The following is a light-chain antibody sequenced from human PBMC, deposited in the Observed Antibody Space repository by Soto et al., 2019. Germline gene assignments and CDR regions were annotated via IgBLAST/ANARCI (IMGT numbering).Light chain of an antibody. Sequence: EIVMTQSPATLSVSPGERATLSCRASQSVSSNLAWYQQKPGQAPRLLIYDASNRATGIPARFSGSGSGTEFNLTISSLESEDFAVYYCQQYNNWPPWTFGQGTKVEIK. CDR3: QQYNNWPPWT. V-gene: IGKV3-15*01. CDR1: QSVSSN. J-gene: IGKJ1*01. CDR2: DAS.